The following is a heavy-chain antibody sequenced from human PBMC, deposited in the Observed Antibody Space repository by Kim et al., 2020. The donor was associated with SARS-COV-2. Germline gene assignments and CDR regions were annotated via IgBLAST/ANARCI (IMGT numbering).Heavy chain of an antibody. J-gene: IGHJ3*02. Sequence: GGSLRLSCAASGFTFTNFWMHWVRQAPGKGLAWVSRISPDGRGPAYSDSVNGRFTISRDIAKNTLYLQMNSLTAEDTAVYYCARDGRLTIDSPGALDIWGKGTMVPVSS. V-gene: IGHV3-74*01. CDR1: GFTFTNFW. CDR3: ARDGRLTIDSPGALDI. D-gene: IGHD4-17*01. CDR2: ISPDGRGP.